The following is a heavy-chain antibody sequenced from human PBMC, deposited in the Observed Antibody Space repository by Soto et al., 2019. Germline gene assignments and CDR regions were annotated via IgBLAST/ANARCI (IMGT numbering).Heavy chain of an antibody. CDR3: ARTYYYDSSGYLYYFDY. J-gene: IGHJ4*02. D-gene: IGHD3-22*01. CDR2: IYHSGST. Sequence: PSETLSLTCTVSGDYISSSNCWTWVRQPPGKGLEWIAEIYHSGSTNYNPSLKSRVTISVDKSNNHFSLKLNSVTAADTAVYYCARTYYYDSSGYLYYFDYWGQGTLVTVSS. V-gene: IGHV4-4*02. CDR1: GDYISSSNC.